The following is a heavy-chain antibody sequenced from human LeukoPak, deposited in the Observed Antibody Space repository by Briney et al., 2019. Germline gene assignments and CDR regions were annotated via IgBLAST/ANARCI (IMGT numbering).Heavy chain of an antibody. D-gene: IGHD6-19*01. V-gene: IGHV4-30-2*01. Sequence: SETLSLTCTVSGGSISSGGYYWSWIRQPPGKGLEWIGYIYHSGSTYYNPSLKSRVTISVDRSKNQFSLKLSSVTAADTAVYYCTRDRGQWVVDHWGQGTLVTVSS. CDR3: TRDRGQWVVDH. CDR2: IYHSGST. CDR1: GGSISSGGYY. J-gene: IGHJ4*02.